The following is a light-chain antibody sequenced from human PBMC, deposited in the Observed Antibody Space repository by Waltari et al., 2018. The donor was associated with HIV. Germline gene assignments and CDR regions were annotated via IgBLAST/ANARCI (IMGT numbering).Light chain of an antibody. J-gene: IGLJ3*02. CDR2: RNN. CDR1: SSNIGSNY. Sequence: QSVLTQPPSASGTPGQRVTISCSGNSSNIGSNYVYWYQQLPGTTPRLLIFRNNQRPAGVPDRFPGSKSGTSASLAISGLRSEDEADYFCATWDDSLSALWVFGGGTKLTVL. CDR3: ATWDDSLSALWV. V-gene: IGLV1-47*01.